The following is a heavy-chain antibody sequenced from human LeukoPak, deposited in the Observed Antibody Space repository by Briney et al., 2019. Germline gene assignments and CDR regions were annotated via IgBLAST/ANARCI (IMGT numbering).Heavy chain of an antibody. Sequence: PGGSLRLSCAASGFTFSSYSMNWVRQAPGKGLEWVSYISSSSSTIYYADSVKGRFTISRDNAKNSLYLQMNSLRAEDTAVYYCARKRYSSSWYRLVAFDYWGQGTLVTVSS. CDR1: GFTFSSYS. CDR3: ARKRYSSSWYRLVAFDY. J-gene: IGHJ4*02. D-gene: IGHD6-13*01. CDR2: ISSSSSTI. V-gene: IGHV3-48*04.